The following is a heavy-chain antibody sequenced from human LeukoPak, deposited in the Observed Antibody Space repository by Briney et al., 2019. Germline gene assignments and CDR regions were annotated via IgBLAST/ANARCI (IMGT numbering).Heavy chain of an antibody. J-gene: IGHJ3*02. CDR3: ARGGSYLSAFDI. Sequence: GGSLRLSCAASGFTFSSYSMNWVRQAPGKGLEWVSCISSSSYIYYADSVKGRFTISRDNAKNSLYLQMNSLRAEDTAVYYCARGGSYLSAFDIWGQGTMVTVSS. CDR2: ISSSSYI. CDR1: GFTFSSYS. D-gene: IGHD1-26*01. V-gene: IGHV3-21*01.